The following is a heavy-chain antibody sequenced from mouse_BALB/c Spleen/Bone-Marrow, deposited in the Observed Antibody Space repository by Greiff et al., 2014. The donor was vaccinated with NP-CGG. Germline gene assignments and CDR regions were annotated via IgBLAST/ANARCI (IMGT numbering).Heavy chain of an antibody. D-gene: IGHD4-1*01. J-gene: IGHJ3*01. Sequence: VKLMESGPGLVQPSQSLSITCTVSGFSLTSYGVHWVRQSPGKGLEWLGVIWRSGSTDYNAAFMSRLGISKDNSKSQVFFKMNSLQADDTAIYYCAKGTGNGFAYWGQGTLVTVSA. CDR1: GFSLTSYG. CDR3: AKGTGNGFAY. V-gene: IGHV2-5*01. CDR2: IWRSGST.